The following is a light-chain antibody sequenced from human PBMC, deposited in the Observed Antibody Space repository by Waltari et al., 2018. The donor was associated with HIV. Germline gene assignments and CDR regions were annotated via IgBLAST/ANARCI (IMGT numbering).Light chain of an antibody. CDR1: SSDVGSYNY. V-gene: IGLV2-14*01. Sequence: QSALTQPASVSGSPGQSITISCTGRSSDVGSYNYVSWYQQHPGKAPKVMIHDVSNRPSGVSNRFSGSKSGNTASLTISGLQSEDEADYYCSSYTSRSTLVFGGGTKLTVL. CDR2: DVS. J-gene: IGLJ3*02. CDR3: SSYTSRSTLV.